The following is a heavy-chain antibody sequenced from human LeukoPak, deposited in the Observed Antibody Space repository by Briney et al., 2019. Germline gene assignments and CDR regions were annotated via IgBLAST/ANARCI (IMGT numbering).Heavy chain of an antibody. J-gene: IGHJ4*02. Sequence: SVKVSCKASGGTFSSYAISWVRQAPGQGLEWMGGIIPIFGTANYAQKFQGRVTITADESTSTAYMELSSLRSEDTAVYYCAIDGIVGATTEAAYDYWGQGTLVTVSS. CDR2: IIPIFGTA. CDR3: AIDGIVGATTEAAYDY. CDR1: GGTFSSYA. D-gene: IGHD1-26*01. V-gene: IGHV1-69*13.